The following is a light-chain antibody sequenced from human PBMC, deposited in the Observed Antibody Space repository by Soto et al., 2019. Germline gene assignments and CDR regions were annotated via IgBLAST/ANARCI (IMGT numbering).Light chain of an antibody. CDR2: WAS. CDR1: QSLLH. V-gene: IGKV4-1*01. J-gene: IGKJ1*01. CDR3: QQYYTTPVT. Sequence: DIVMTQSPDSLAVSLGERATINCKSSQSLLHLAWYQQKPGQPPKLLIYWASTRESGVTDRFSGSGSGTDFTLTISSLQAEDVAVYYCQQYYTTPVTFGQGTKVEIK.